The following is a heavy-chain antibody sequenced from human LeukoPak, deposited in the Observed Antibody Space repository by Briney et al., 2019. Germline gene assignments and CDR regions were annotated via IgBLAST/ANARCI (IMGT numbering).Heavy chain of an antibody. J-gene: IGHJ6*03. CDR2: IYHSGST. Sequence: SETLSLTCTVSGYSISSGYYWGWIRQPPGKGLEWIGSIYHSGSTYYNPSLKSRVTISVDTSKNQFSLKLSSVTAADTAVYYCARGQAAAGVYYYYYMDVWGKGTTVTVSS. CDR3: ARGQAAAGVYYYYYMDV. V-gene: IGHV4-38-2*02. CDR1: GYSISSGYY. D-gene: IGHD6-13*01.